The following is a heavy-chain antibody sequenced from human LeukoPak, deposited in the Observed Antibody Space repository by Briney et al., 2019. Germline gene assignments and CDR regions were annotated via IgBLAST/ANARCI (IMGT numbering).Heavy chain of an antibody. CDR3: ARGGVVVVAASNY. J-gene: IGHJ4*02. Sequence: ASVKVSCKASGYTFTGYYMHWVRQAPGQGLEWMGWINPNSGGTNYARKFQGRVTMTRDTSISTAYMELSRLRSDDTAVYYCARGGVVVVAASNYWGQGTLVTVSS. CDR2: INPNSGGT. CDR1: GYTFTGYY. D-gene: IGHD2-15*01. V-gene: IGHV1-2*02.